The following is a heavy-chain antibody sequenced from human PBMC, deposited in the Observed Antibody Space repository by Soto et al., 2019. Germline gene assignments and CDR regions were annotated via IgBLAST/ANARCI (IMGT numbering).Heavy chain of an antibody. J-gene: IGHJ4*02. V-gene: IGHV3-74*02. CDR2: ISSDGSST. CDR1: GFTFSSYW. Sequence: EVQLVESGGGSVQPGGSLRLSCEASGFTFSSYWMHWVRQSPGKGLVWVSRISSDGSSTSYGESVKGRFTVYRDNAKNTLYLQMSSLRAEDTAIYYCAGWGAVTGLQYWGQGTLVSVSS. D-gene: IGHD6-19*01. CDR3: AGWGAVTGLQY.